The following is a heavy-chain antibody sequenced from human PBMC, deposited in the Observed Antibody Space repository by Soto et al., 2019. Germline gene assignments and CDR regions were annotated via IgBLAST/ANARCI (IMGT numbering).Heavy chain of an antibody. Sequence: QVQLVQSGAEVKKPGSSVKVSCKASGGTFSSYAISWVRQAPGQGLEWMGGIIPIFGTANYAQKFQGRVTITADESTSTAYMELSSLKSEDTAVDYCALCAELQLRWFDPWGQGPLVTFSS. V-gene: IGHV1-69*01. CDR2: IIPIFGTA. D-gene: IGHD1-7*01. CDR1: GGTFSSYA. CDR3: ALCAELQLRWFDP. J-gene: IGHJ5*02.